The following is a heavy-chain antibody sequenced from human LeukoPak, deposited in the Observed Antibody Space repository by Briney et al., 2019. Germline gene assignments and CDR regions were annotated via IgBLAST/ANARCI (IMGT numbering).Heavy chain of an antibody. CDR3: VKDRVWFGELLNPLFDN. Sequence: GRSLRLSCAASGFTFDDYAMHWVRQAPGKGLEWVSGISWNSGRIGYADSVKGRFTISRDNAKNSLYLQMNSLRAEDTALYYCVKDRVWFGELLNPLFDNWGQGTLVTVSS. V-gene: IGHV3-9*01. J-gene: IGHJ4*02. CDR2: ISWNSGRI. D-gene: IGHD3-10*01. CDR1: GFTFDDYA.